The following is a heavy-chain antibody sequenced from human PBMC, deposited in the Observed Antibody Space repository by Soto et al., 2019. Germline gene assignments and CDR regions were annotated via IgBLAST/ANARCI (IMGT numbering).Heavy chain of an antibody. CDR1: GFTFSSYG. Sequence: QVQLVESGGGVVQPGRSLRLSRAASGFTFSSYGIHWVRQAPGKGLEWVAVIWYDGSNKYYADSVKGRFTISRDNSKNTLYLQMNSLRVEDTAVYYCARDGGYSSGWPRGYFDYWGQGTLVTVSS. CDR3: ARDGGYSSGWPRGYFDY. J-gene: IGHJ4*02. V-gene: IGHV3-33*01. D-gene: IGHD6-19*01. CDR2: IWYDGSNK.